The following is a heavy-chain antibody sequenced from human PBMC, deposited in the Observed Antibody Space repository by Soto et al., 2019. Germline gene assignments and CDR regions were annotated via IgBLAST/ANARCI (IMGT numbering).Heavy chain of an antibody. CDR1: GYTFTSYA. D-gene: IGHD5-18*01. CDR3: ARDRRGYSYGGGYYSYGMDV. Sequence: QVQLVQSGAEVKKPGASVKVSCKASGYTFTSYAMHWVRQAPGQRLEWMGWINAGNGNTKYSQKFQGRVTITRDTSASTAYMELSSLRSEDTAVYYCARDRRGYSYGGGYYSYGMDVWGQGTTVTVSS. V-gene: IGHV1-3*01. J-gene: IGHJ6*02. CDR2: INAGNGNT.